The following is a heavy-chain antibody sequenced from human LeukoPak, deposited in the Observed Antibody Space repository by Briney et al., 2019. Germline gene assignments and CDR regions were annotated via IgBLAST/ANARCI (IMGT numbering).Heavy chain of an antibody. D-gene: IGHD7-27*01. CDR3: AKDGLTGVNYYYGMDV. CDR1: GFSFSSYG. Sequence: GRSLRLSCVASGFSFSSYGIHWVRQAPGKGLEWVAVISYDESYKYYADSVKGRFTISRDNSKNTLYLQMNSLRAEDTAVYYCAKDGLTGVNYYYGMDVWGKGTTVTVSS. CDR2: ISYDESYK. J-gene: IGHJ6*04. V-gene: IGHV3-30*18.